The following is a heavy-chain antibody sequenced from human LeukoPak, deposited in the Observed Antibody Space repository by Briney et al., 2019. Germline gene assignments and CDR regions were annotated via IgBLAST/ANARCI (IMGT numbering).Heavy chain of an antibody. CDR2: VSGSGTTT. J-gene: IGHJ4*02. CDR3: AKEGYGDYNDY. V-gene: IGHV3-23*01. D-gene: IGHD4-17*01. Sequence: GGSLRLSCAASGFTFSSFAMNWARQAPGKGLDWVSTVSGSGTTTFYADSVKGRFTISRDNSKNTLYLQMNGLRAEDTAIYYCAKEGYGDYNDYWGQGTLVTVSS. CDR1: GFTFSSFA.